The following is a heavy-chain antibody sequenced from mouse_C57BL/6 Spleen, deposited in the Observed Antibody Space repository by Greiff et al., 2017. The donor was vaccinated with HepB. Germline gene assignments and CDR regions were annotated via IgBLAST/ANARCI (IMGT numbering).Heavy chain of an antibody. Sequence: VQLQQSGPGLVQPSQSLSITCTVSGFSLTSYGVHWVRQPPGKGLEWLGVIWSGGSTDYNAAFISRLSISKDNSKSQVFFKMNSLQADDTAIYYCAKEGANWDQYYFDYWGQGTTLTVSS. V-gene: IGHV2-4*01. CDR2: IWSGGST. CDR1: GFSLTSYG. CDR3: AKEGANWDQYYFDY. J-gene: IGHJ2*01. D-gene: IGHD4-1*01.